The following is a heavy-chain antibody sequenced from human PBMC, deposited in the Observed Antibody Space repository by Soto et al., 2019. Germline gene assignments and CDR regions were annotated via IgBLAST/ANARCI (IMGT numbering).Heavy chain of an antibody. CDR3: ARWSAIVGGAEALDI. CDR2: LSAYNGDT. Sequence: QVQLVQSGAEVKKPGASVRVSCKTSGYTFINYGITWVRQAPGQGLEWMGWLSAYNGDTSSSEKLQDRFTMTTDTSTNTVYMDLRSLRSDDTAVYYCARWSAIVGGAEALDIWGQGTMVILSS. V-gene: IGHV1-18*01. D-gene: IGHD1-26*01. CDR1: GYTFINYG. J-gene: IGHJ3*02.